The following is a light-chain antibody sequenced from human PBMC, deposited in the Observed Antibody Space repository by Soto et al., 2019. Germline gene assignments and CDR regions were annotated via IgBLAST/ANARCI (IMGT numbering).Light chain of an antibody. Sequence: QSALTQPASVSGSPGQSITTSCTGTSSDVGDYNYVSWYQQHPGKAPKLVISDVTNRPSGVSDRFSGSKSGNTASLTISGLQAEDEADYYCSSFTSSSGVFGTGTKVTVL. J-gene: IGLJ1*01. CDR2: DVT. CDR1: SSDVGDYNY. CDR3: SSFTSSSGV. V-gene: IGLV2-14*01.